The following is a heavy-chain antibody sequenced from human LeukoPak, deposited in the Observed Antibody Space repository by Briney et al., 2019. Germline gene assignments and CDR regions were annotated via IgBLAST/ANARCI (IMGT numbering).Heavy chain of an antibody. J-gene: IGHJ4*02. V-gene: IGHV3-23*01. CDR2: LSGTGGST. D-gene: IGHD2-15*01. CDR3: AKHRRVEATPVDY. Sequence: PGASLRLSCEASGLKFGTYAMTWVRQAPGKGLEWVSTLSGTGGSTYYADSVKGRFTISRDNSENTLFLQMNSLKAEDTAIYYCAKHRRVEATPVDYWGQGTLVTVSS. CDR1: GLKFGTYA.